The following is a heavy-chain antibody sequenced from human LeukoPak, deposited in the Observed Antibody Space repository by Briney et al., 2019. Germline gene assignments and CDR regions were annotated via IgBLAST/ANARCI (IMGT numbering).Heavy chain of an antibody. CDR3: ARDRGSYYNLDY. J-gene: IGHJ4*02. CDR2: TSFDGSNQ. D-gene: IGHD1-26*01. V-gene: IGHV3-30-3*01. Sequence: PGGSLRLSCAASGFTFSRYALHWVRQAPGKGLEWVALTSFDGSNQYYADFVKGRFTISKDNSRNTLYLQMNSQKTEDTAVYYCARDRGSYYNLDYWGQGTLVTVSS. CDR1: GFTFSRYA.